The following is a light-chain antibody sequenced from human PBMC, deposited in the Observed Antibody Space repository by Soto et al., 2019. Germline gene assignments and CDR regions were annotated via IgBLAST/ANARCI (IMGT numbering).Light chain of an antibody. J-gene: IGLJ1*01. CDR1: SSDVGGYKF. Sequence: QAVLTQPPSASGSPGQSVTISCTGTSSDVGGYKFVSWYQQHPGKAPKLMIYDVSKRPSGVPDRFSGSKSGNTASLTISGLQAEDEADYYCCSYAGSYTFYVFGTGTKLTVL. V-gene: IGLV2-11*01. CDR3: CSYAGSYTFYV. CDR2: DVS.